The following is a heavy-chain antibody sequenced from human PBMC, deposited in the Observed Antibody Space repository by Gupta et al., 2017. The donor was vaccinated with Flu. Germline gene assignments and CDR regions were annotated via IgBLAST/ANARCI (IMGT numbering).Heavy chain of an antibody. D-gene: IGHD3-22*01. CDR3: ASAPGWDYYDSSGYSWSY. J-gene: IGHJ4*02. CDR2: INPSGGST. CDR1: GYTFTSYY. V-gene: IGHV1-46*01. Sequence: QVQLVQSGAEVKKPGASVKVSCKASGYTFTSYYMHWVRQAPGQGLEWMGIINPSGGSTSYAQKFQGRVTMTRDTSTSTVYMELSSLRSEDTAVYYCASAPGWDYYDSSGYSWSYWGQGTLVTVSS.